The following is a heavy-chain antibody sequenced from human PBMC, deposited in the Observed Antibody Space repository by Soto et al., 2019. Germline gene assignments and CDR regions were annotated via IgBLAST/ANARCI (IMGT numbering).Heavy chain of an antibody. V-gene: IGHV3-23*01. Sequence: GGSLRLSCAASGFTFSSYAMSWVRQAPGKGLEWVSAISGSGGSTYYADSVKGRFTISRDNSKNTLYLQMNSLRAEDTAVYYCAKDRIFAYYDYIWGSTSDYWGQGTLVTVSS. CDR2: ISGSGGST. CDR3: AKDRIFAYYDYIWGSTSDY. J-gene: IGHJ4*02. D-gene: IGHD3-16*01. CDR1: GFTFSSYA.